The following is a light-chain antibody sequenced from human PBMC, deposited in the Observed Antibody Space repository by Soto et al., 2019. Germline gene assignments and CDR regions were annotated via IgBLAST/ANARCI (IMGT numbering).Light chain of an antibody. CDR2: EVV. Sequence: SALTQPPSASGSPGQSVTISCTGTKNDIGVYDFVSWYQHHPGKAPRLIIYEVVQRPSGVPDRFSGSKSGTSATLGITGFQTGDEADYYCGSWDSSLSAYVFATGTKVTVL. CDR1: KNDIGVYDF. CDR3: GSWDSSLSAYV. J-gene: IGLJ1*01. V-gene: IGLV2-8*01.